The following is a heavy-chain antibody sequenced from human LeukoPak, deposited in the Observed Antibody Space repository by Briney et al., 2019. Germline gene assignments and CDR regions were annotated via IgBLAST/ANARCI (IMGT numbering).Heavy chain of an antibody. CDR1: GYTLTSYD. CDR2: MNPNRGNT. V-gene: IGHV1-8*02. D-gene: IGHD2-15*01. CDR3: ARDSGVGVVAATLGPNDY. Sequence: ASVKVSCKASGYTLTSYDINWVRQATRQGLEWVGWMNPNRGNTGYAQKFQGRVTMTRNTSISTAYMELSSLRSDDTAVYYCARDSGVGVVAATLGPNDYWGQGTLVTVSS. J-gene: IGHJ4*02.